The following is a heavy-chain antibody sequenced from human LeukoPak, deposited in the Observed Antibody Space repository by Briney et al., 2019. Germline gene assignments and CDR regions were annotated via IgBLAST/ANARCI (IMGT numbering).Heavy chain of an antibody. D-gene: IGHD5-12*01. CDR3: ARGPLDSGYTYFDY. CDR2: FSYSGST. J-gene: IGHJ4*02. Sequence: PSETLSLTCTVSGGSVSSYYWSWIRQPPGKGLEWIGYFSYSGSTNYNPSLKSRVTISVDTSKNQFSLKLSSATAADTAVYYCARGPLDSGYTYFDYWGQGTLVTVSS. CDR1: GGSVSSYY. V-gene: IGHV4-59*02.